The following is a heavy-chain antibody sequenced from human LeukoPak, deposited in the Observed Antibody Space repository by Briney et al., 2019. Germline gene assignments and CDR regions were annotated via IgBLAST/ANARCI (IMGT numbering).Heavy chain of an antibody. D-gene: IGHD6-13*01. Sequence: PSETLSLTCTVSGGSISSYYWSWIRQPPGKGLEWIGYIYYSGSTNYNPSLKSRVTISVDTSKNQFSLKLSSVTAADTAVYYCARKADSSSGGNWFDPWGQGTPVTVSS. V-gene: IGHV4-59*01. CDR3: ARKADSSSGGNWFDP. J-gene: IGHJ5*02. CDR2: IYYSGST. CDR1: GGSISSYY.